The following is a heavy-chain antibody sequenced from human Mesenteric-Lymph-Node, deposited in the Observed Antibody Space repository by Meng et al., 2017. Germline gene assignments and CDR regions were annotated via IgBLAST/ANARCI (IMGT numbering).Heavy chain of an antibody. J-gene: IGHJ4*02. CDR3: ASFQYTMEDY. CDR1: GFTFSDYY. V-gene: IGHV3-74*01. Sequence: GESLKISCATSGFTFSDYYMSWIRQAPGKGLVWVSLINPDGSTTNYADSVKGRFTISRDNAKNTVYLQMDSLRAEDTAIYYCASFQYTMEDYWGQGTLVTVSS. D-gene: IGHD3-3*01. CDR2: INPDGSTT.